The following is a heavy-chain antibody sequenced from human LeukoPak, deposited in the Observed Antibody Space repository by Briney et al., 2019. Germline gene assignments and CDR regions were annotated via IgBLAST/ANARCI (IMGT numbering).Heavy chain of an antibody. CDR1: GFTFSDYY. V-gene: IGHV3-11*01. J-gene: IGHJ6*03. CDR3: ARENIVVVPAAYYYLDV. CDR2: MSSSGSTI. D-gene: IGHD2-2*01. Sequence: GGSLRLSCAASGFTFSDYYMSWIRQAPGKGLEWVSYMSSSGSTIYYADSVKGRFTISRDNAKNSLYLQMNSLRAEDTAVYYCARENIVVVPAAYYYLDVWGKGTTVTVSS.